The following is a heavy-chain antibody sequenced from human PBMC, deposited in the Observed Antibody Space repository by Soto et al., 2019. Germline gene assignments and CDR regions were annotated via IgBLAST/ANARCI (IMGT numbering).Heavy chain of an antibody. V-gene: IGHV4-31*03. D-gene: IGHD2-2*02. J-gene: IGHJ4*02. CDR3: ARARFQVLYGKPYFDS. CDR2: IYHSGNT. Sequence: QVQLQESGPGLVKPSQTLSLTCTVSGGSITTGGSYWSWIRQHPGKGLEWSGNIYHSGNTYYNPSLQSRLTISVDPSKNHFSLMVDSVTAADTAVYYCARARFQVLYGKPYFDSWGQGTLVTVSS. CDR1: GGSITTGGSY.